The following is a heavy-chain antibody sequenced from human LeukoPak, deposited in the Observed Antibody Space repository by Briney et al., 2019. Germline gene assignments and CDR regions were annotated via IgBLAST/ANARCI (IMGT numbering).Heavy chain of an antibody. CDR2: IYTDGSST. J-gene: IGHJ4*02. Sequence: PGGSLRLSCAASGFTFSNYWMHWVRQAPGKGLVWVSRIYTDGSSTNYADSVKGRFTISRDNSKNTLYLQMNSLRAEDTAVYYCARDRVGATDYFDYWGQGTLVTVSS. CDR1: GFTFSNYW. CDR3: ARDRVGATDYFDY. V-gene: IGHV3-74*01. D-gene: IGHD1-26*01.